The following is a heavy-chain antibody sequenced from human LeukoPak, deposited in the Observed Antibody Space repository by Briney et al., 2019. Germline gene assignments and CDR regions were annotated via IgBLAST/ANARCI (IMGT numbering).Heavy chain of an antibody. D-gene: IGHD6-13*01. V-gene: IGHV1-69*01. J-gene: IGHJ4*02. CDR1: GGTFSSYA. CDR3: AREKVAAASFFDY. Sequence: APVKVSYKASGGTFSSYAISWVRQAPGQGLEWMGGIIPIFGTANYAQKFQGRVTITADESTSTAYMELSSLRSEDTAVYYCAREKVAAASFFDYWGQGTLVTVSS. CDR2: IIPIFGTA.